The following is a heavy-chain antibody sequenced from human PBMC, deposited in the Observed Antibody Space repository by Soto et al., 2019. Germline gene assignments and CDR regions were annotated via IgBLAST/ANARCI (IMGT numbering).Heavy chain of an antibody. CDR3: ARQIYDFVWGTYRPFYFDY. J-gene: IGHJ4*02. D-gene: IGHD3-16*02. CDR1: GGSISNSNYY. V-gene: IGHV4-39*01. Sequence: SETLSLTCTVSGGSISNSNYYWGWIRQPPGKGLEWIGSIYYSGSTYYNPSLKSRVTISVDTSKNQFSLNLRSVTAADTAVFYCARQIYDFVWGTYRPFYFDYWGQGTLVTVSS. CDR2: IYYSGST.